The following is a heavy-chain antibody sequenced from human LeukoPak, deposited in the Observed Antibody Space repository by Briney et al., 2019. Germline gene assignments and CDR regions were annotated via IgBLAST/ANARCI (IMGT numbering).Heavy chain of an antibody. J-gene: IGHJ3*02. D-gene: IGHD3-22*01. CDR1: AFTFSDYY. CDR3: ARSDDSSGYYYRSVVSGAFDI. Sequence: GGSLRHSCAASAFTFSDYYMSWLRQAPGKGLEWGSYISSSGYTIYYEDSVKGRFTISRDNAKNSLYLQMNSLRDEDTSVYYCARSDDSSGYYYRSVVSGAFDIWGQGTMVTVSS. V-gene: IGHV3-11*04. CDR2: ISSSGYTI.